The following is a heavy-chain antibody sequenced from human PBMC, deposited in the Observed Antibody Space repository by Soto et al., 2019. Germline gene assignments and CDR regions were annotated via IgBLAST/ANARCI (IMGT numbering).Heavy chain of an antibody. CDR2: IKQDGSEK. CDR1: GFTFSSYW. J-gene: IGHJ6*02. D-gene: IGHD3-3*01. V-gene: IGHV3-7*03. Sequence: VGSLRLSCAASGFTFSSYWMGWVRQAPGKGLEWVANIKQDGSEKYYVDSVKGRFTISRDNAKNSLYLQMNSLRAEDTAVYYCARDSGSGRFLEWFKSYYYYGMDVWGQGTTVTVSS. CDR3: ARDSGSGRFLEWFKSYYYYGMDV.